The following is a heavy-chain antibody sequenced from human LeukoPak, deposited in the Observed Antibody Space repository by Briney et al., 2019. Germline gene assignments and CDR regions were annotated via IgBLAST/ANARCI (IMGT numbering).Heavy chain of an antibody. CDR3: ARDDYDFWSAINWFDP. Sequence: ASVKVSCKASGYTFTGYYMHWVRQAPGQGLEWMGWINPNSGGTNYAQKFQGRVTMTRDTSISTAYMELSRLRSDDTAVYYCARDDYDFWSAINWFDPWGQGTLVTVSS. CDR2: INPNSGGT. CDR1: GYTFTGYY. D-gene: IGHD3-3*01. V-gene: IGHV1-2*02. J-gene: IGHJ5*02.